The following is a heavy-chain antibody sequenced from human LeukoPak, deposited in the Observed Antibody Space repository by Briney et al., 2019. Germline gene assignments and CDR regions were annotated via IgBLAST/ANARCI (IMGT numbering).Heavy chain of an antibody. CDR3: ARDMRYYGTENWFDP. J-gene: IGHJ5*02. D-gene: IGHD3-10*01. Sequence: GGSLRLSCIASGFSFSNYGKHWVRQAPGKGLEWVTFMQYDGSVEFYADSVKGRFTISRDNSKNTVYLQMNSLRAEDTAVYYCARDMRYYGTENWFDPWGQGTLVTVSS. CDR1: GFSFSNYG. V-gene: IGHV3-30*02. CDR2: MQYDGSVE.